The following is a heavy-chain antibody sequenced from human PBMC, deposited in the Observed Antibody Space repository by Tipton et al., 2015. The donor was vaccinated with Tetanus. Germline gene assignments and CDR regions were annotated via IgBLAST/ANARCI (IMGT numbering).Heavy chain of an antibody. Sequence: TLSLTCSVSGGSISNYYWNWIRQPAGKGLEWIGRIYVTGAINHSPALQSRVTMSVDTSKNQLSLKLTSMTAADTAVYYCARRGDNWFFDLWGRGTLVTVSS. J-gene: IGHJ2*01. D-gene: IGHD2-21*01. CDR1: GGSISNYY. CDR2: IYVTGAI. CDR3: ARRGDNWFFDL. V-gene: IGHV4-4*07.